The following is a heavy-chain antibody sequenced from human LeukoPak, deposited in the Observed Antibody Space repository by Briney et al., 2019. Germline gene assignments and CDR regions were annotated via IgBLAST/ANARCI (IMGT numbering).Heavy chain of an antibody. Sequence: AGGSLRLSCEASGFSFSGYGTHWIRQAPGKGLEWVALIWSGGNKDFYADSVRGRFAISRDNGRSTLYLDMNSLRDDDTGVYYCAREVARGYGMDVWGQGTAVIVSS. CDR1: GFSFSGYG. J-gene: IGHJ6*02. CDR3: AREVARGYGMDV. D-gene: IGHD3-10*01. V-gene: IGHV3-33*01. CDR2: IWSGGNKD.